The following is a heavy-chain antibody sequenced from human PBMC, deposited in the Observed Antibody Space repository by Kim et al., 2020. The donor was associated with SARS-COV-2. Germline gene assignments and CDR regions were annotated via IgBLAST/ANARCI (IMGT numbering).Heavy chain of an antibody. CDR1: GFTFNNYE. CDR2: IRGGDSTI. D-gene: IGHD3-10*02. V-gene: IGHV3-48*03. Sequence: GGSLRLSCAASGFTFNNYEMNWVRQAPGKGLEWVSYIRGGDSTIYYADSVKGRFTISRDNSKNSLYLQMNSLRAEDTAAYYCVKGACSVTRTPIFDYWGQGTLVTVSS. CDR3: VKGACSVTRTPIFDY. J-gene: IGHJ4*02.